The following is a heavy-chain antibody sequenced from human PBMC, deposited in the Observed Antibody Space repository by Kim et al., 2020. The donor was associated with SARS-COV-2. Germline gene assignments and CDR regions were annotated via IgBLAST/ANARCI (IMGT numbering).Heavy chain of an antibody. D-gene: IGHD1-26*01. Sequence: GGSLRLSCTASGFTFSNFGMHWVRQAPGKGLEWVAFISYDGNNKYYGDSVQGRFSISRDSSKNTLSLQMNSLRVEDTAVYYCAKDRGSHHKSGSDPWGQGTLITVSS. V-gene: IGHV3-30*18. J-gene: IGHJ5*02. CDR3: AKDRGSHHKSGSDP. CDR2: ISYDGNNK. CDR1: GFTFSNFG.